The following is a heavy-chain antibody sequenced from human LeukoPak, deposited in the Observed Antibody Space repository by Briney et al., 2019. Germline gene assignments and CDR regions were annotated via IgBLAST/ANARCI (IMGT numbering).Heavy chain of an antibody. CDR3: ARSRIEYYYDSSGYYPYYYYYYMDV. D-gene: IGHD3-22*01. J-gene: IGHJ6*03. CDR1: GYTFTGYY. CDR2: INPNSGGT. V-gene: IGHV1-2*06. Sequence: ASVKVSCKASGYTFTGYYMHWVRQAPGQGLEWMGRINPNSGGTNYAQKFQGRVTMTRDTSISTAYMELSRLRSDDTAVYYCARSRIEYYYDSSGYYPYYYYYYMDVWGKGTTVTVSS.